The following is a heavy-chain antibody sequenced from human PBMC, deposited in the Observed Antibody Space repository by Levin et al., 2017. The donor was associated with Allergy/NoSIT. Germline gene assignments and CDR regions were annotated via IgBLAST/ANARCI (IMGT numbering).Heavy chain of an antibody. CDR2: ISGSGGKT. J-gene: IGHJ3*01. CDR3: AKDGATMFTATNGREGNAFDF. Sequence: GGSLRLSCAASGFTFSSYAMSWVRQAPGKGLEWLSIISGSGGKTYYADSVKGRFTISRDKSKDTVYLQMNSLRAEDTAVYYCAKDGATMFTATNGREGNAFDFWGQGTMVTVSS. V-gene: IGHV3-23*01. CDR1: GFTFSSYA. D-gene: IGHD4-17*01.